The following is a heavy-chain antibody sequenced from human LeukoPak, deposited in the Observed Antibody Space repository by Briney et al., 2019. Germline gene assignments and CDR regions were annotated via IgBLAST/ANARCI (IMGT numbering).Heavy chain of an antibody. CDR3: ARDHNSPDY. Sequence: GGSLRLSCAASGFTFSSYGMHWVRQAPGKGLEWVAVIWYDGSNKWYADSVKGRFTISRDNSKNMVYLQMNSLRAEDTAAYYCARDHNSPDYWGQGTLVTVSS. J-gene: IGHJ4*02. V-gene: IGHV3-33*01. CDR1: GFTFSSYG. D-gene: IGHD2-21*01. CDR2: IWYDGSNK.